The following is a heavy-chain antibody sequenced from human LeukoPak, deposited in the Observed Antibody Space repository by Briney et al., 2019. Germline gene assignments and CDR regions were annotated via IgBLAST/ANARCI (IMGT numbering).Heavy chain of an antibody. Sequence: ASVKVSCKASRGTFSSYDISWVRQAPGQGLEWMGGIIPIFGTTTYAQKFQGRVTITADRSTSTAYMELSSLRSEDTAVYYCARDRSLYSSTWYVPRDGFDIWSQGTMVTVSS. D-gene: IGHD6-13*01. J-gene: IGHJ3*02. CDR2: IIPIFGTT. CDR1: RGTFSSYD. V-gene: IGHV1-69*06. CDR3: ARDRSLYSSTWYVPRDGFDI.